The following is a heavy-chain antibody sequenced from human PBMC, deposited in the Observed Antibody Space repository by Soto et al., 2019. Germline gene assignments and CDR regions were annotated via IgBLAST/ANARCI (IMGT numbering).Heavy chain of an antibody. J-gene: IGHJ6*02. D-gene: IGHD6-13*01. CDR2: IHHGGST. Sequence: PPETLSLTCDVSGGSIISNSWWSWIRQPPGKGLEWIGEIHHGGSTNHNPSLRSRLTMSVDQSKNQFSLRLTSVTAADTAVYYCASGSWSNYHGMGVWGQGTTVTVSS. CDR3: ASGSWSNYHGMGV. V-gene: IGHV4-4*03. CDR1: GGSIISNSW.